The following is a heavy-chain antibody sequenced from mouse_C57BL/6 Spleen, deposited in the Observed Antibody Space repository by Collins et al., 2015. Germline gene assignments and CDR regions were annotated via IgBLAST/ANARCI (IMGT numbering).Heavy chain of an antibody. CDR3: ARGRDYDGPYYYAMDY. CDR1: GYTFTSYW. J-gene: IGHJ4*01. D-gene: IGHD2-4*01. CDR2: IDPSDSET. Sequence: QVQLQQPGAELVRPGSSVKLSCKASGYTFTSYWMHWVKQRPIQGLEWIGNIDPSDSETHYNQKFKDKATLTVDKSPSTAYMQLSSLTSEDSAVYYCARGRDYDGPYYYAMDYWGQGTSVTVSS. V-gene: IGHV1-52*01.